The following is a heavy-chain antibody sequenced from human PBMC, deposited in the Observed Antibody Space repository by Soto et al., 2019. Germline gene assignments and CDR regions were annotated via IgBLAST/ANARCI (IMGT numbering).Heavy chain of an antibody. CDR3: ARATFLSTVTRYFDY. J-gene: IGHJ4*02. D-gene: IGHD4-17*01. CDR1: EFTFSSYS. CDR2: ISGSGGST. V-gene: IGHV3-23*01. Sequence: PVGPLRLSWTASEFTFSSYSRNWVRKTPIKGLEWVSAISGSGGSTYYADSVKGRFTISRDNSKNTLYLQMNSLRAEDTAVYYCARATFLSTVTRYFDYWGQGTLVTVSS.